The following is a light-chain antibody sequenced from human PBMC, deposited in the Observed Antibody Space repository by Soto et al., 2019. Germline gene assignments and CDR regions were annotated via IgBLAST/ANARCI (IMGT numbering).Light chain of an antibody. CDR3: QHYGKLPVT. J-gene: IGKJ4*01. CDR1: QDVSNR. Sequence: DIQMTQSPSSLSASVGDRVTITCQARQDVSNRLIWYQQKPGKAPILLIYDASSLATGVPARFSGSGSGTHFTFTISSLQTEDSAIYYCQHYGKLPVTFGGGTKVEIK. CDR2: DAS. V-gene: IGKV1-33*01.